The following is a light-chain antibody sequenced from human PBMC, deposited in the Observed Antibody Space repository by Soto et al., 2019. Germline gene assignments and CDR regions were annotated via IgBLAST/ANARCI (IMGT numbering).Light chain of an antibody. Sequence: QSALTQPASVSGSPGQSITISCTGTSSDIGDYDYVSWYQQHAGKAPKLVIYEVSERPSGISNRFSGSKSGSTASLTISGLQAEDEAEYYCSSYRGSNILVFGTGTKLTVL. V-gene: IGLV2-14*01. J-gene: IGLJ1*01. CDR1: SSDIGDYDY. CDR3: SSYRGSNILV. CDR2: EVS.